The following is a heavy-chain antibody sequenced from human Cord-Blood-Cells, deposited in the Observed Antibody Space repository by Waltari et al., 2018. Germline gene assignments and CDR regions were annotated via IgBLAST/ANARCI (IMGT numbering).Heavy chain of an antibody. J-gene: IGHJ4*02. CDR2: INHSGST. CDR3: ARVEDYYGSGSYYYFDY. CDR1: GGSFSGYY. V-gene: IGHV4-34*01. Sequence: QVQLQQWGAGLLKPSETLSLTCAVYGGSFSGYYWSWIRQPPGKGLEWIGEINHSGSTNHNPSLKSRVTISVDTSKNQFSLKLSSVTAADTAVYYCARVEDYYGSGSYYYFDYWGQGTLVTVSS. D-gene: IGHD3-10*01.